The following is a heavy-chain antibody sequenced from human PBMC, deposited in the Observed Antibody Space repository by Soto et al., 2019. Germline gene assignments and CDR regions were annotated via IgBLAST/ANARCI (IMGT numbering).Heavy chain of an antibody. CDR1: GYTFTSYG. J-gene: IGHJ4*02. V-gene: IGHV1-18*01. CDR2: ISTDKGKT. Sequence: QVQLVQSGPEVKKPGASVKVSCKTSGYTFTSYGISWVRQAPGQGLEWMGWISTDKGKTNYAQKFQGRVTMNTDTATGTAYMELRSVRSDDTAVYYCATRSPAFDYWGQGALVTVSS. CDR3: ATRSPAFDY.